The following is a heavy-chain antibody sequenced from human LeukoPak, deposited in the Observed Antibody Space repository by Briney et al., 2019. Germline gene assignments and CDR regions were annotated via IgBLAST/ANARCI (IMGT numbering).Heavy chain of an antibody. J-gene: IGHJ3*02. CDR2: IYYSGST. V-gene: IGHV4-39*01. Sequence: PSETLSLTRTVSGGSNRSRSYYWGWIRQPPGKGLEWIGSIYYSGSTYYNPSRKSRVSISVDTSKNQFSLKLSSVTAADTAVYYCTLPHRGTDAFDIWGQGTMVTVSS. CDR3: TLPHRGTDAFDI. CDR1: GGSNRSRSYY. D-gene: IGHD3-10*01.